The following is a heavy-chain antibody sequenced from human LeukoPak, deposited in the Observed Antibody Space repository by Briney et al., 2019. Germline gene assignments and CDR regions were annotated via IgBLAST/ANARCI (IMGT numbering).Heavy chain of an antibody. D-gene: IGHD6-13*01. CDR1: GFTFSSYS. J-gene: IGHJ4*02. CDR2: ISSSSSYI. V-gene: IGHV3-21*01. CDR3: ARVLEAAAFDY. Sequence: EGSLRLSCAASGFTFSSYSMNWARQAPGKGLEWVSSISSSSSYIYYADSLKGRFTISRDNAKNSLYLQMNSLRAEDTAVYYCARVLEAAAFDYWGQGTLVTVSS.